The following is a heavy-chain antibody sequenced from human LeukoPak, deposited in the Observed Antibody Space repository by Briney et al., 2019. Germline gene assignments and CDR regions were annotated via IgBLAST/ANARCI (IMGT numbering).Heavy chain of an antibody. J-gene: IGHJ2*01. V-gene: IGHV4-59*08. CDR2: IYYSGST. CDR3: ARQGGGFWYFDL. Sequence: SETLSLTCTVSGGSVSSYYWSWIRQPPGKGLEWIGYIYYSGSTNYNPSLKSRVTISVDTSKSQFSLKLSSVTAADTAVYYCARQGGGFWYFDLWGRGTLVTVSS. D-gene: IGHD6-25*01. CDR1: GGSVSSYY.